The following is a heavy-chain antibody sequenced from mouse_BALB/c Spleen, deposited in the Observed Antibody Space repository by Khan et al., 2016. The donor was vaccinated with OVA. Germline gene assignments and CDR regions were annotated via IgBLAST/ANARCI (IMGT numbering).Heavy chain of an antibody. CDR3: ARDAGRY. J-gene: IGHJ4*01. CDR1: GYTFIEYT. CDR2: INPKNGVT. V-gene: IGHV1-26*01. Sequence: EVQLQQSGPELVKPGASVKISCKTSGYTFIEYTLHWVKQSHGKSLEWIGVINPKNGVTSYNQKFKGKATLTVDTSSSTAYMEFRSLTSEDSAVYYCARDAGRYWGQGTSVTVSS. D-gene: IGHD3-3*01.